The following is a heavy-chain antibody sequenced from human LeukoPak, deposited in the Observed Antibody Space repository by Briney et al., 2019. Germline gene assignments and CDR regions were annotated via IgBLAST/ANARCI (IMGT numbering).Heavy chain of an antibody. J-gene: IGHJ6*02. V-gene: IGHV4-59*08. Sequence: SETLSLTCTVSGGSINTDCWSWVRQPPGKGLEWIGYIDYSGSTNYNPSLKSRVTISEDTSKKQSSLKLSSVTAADTAVYYCARLNRRDYYYYYGLDVWGQGTPVTVSS. CDR2: IDYSGST. CDR3: ARLNRRDYYYYYGLDV. D-gene: IGHD5-24*01. CDR1: GGSINTDC.